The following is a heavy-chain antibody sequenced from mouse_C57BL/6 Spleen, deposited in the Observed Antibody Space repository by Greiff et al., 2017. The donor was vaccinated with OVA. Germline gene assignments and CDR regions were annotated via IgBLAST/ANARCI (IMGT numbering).Heavy chain of an antibody. CDR3: ARRGSNYHGGYFDV. J-gene: IGHJ1*03. D-gene: IGHD2-5*01. CDR2: ISSGSSTI. Sequence: EVHLVESGGGLVKPGGSLKLSCAASGFTFSDYGMHWVRQAPEKGLEWVAYISSGSSTIYYADTVKGRFTISRDNAKNTLCLQMTSLRSEDTAMYYGARRGSNYHGGYFDVWGTGTTVTVSS. CDR1: GFTFSDYG. V-gene: IGHV5-17*01.